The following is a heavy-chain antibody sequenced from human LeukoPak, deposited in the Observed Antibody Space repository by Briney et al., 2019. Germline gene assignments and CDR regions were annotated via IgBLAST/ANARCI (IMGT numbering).Heavy chain of an antibody. D-gene: IGHD3-10*01. CDR1: GFTFSNAW. CDR2: IKSKTDGGTT. J-gene: IGHJ6*03. V-gene: IGHV3-15*01. CDR3: TTDLPMVRGGENYMDV. Sequence: GGSLRLSCAASGFTFSNAWMSWVRQAPGKGLEWVGRIKSKTDGGTTDYAAPVKGRFTISRDDSKNTLYLQMNSLKTEDTAVYYCTTDLPMVRGGENYMDVWGKGTTVTVSS.